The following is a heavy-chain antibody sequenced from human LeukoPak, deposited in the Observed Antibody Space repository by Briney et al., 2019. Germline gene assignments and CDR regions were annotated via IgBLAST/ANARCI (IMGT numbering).Heavy chain of an antibody. J-gene: IGHJ4*02. CDR3: TTKVIRGNSGDDYDD. V-gene: IGHV3-30*03. CDR2: ISSDGNDK. CDR1: GVTFSSYG. Sequence: GGSLRLSYAASGVTFSSYGMHWVRQAPGKGLEWVALISSDGNDKLYGDSVKGRFTISRDDSKSTLYLQMNSLRAEDTAVYYCTTKVIRGNSGDDYDDWGQGTLVTVSS. D-gene: IGHD5-12*01.